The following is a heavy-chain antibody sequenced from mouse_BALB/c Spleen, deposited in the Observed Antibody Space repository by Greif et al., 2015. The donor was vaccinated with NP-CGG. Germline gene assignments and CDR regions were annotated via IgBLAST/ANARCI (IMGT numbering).Heavy chain of an antibody. Sequence: VQLVESGPGLVAPSQSLSITCTVSGFSLTSCGVHWVRQPPGKGLEWLGVIWAGGSTNYNSALMSRLSISKDNSKSXVFLKMNSLQTDDTAMYYCARDRQLGLRDYAMDYWGQGTPVTVSS. CDR3: ARDRQLGLRDYAMDY. CDR1: GFSLTSCG. D-gene: IGHD3-2*01. V-gene: IGHV2-9*02. J-gene: IGHJ4*01. CDR2: IWAGGST.